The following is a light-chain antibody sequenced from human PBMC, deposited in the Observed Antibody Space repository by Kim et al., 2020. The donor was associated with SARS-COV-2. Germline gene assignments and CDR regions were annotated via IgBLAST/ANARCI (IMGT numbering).Light chain of an antibody. J-gene: IGKJ2*01. V-gene: IGKV3-20*01. CDR3: QQYDRSPYT. CDR2: AAS. Sequence: EIVLTQSPATLSLSPGERAVVSCRASQSVDSLLAWYQQKPGQAPRLLIYAASIRATGIPARFSASESGTDFTLTISRLEPEDFAVYYCQQYDRSPYTFGQGTKLEIK. CDR1: QSVDSL.